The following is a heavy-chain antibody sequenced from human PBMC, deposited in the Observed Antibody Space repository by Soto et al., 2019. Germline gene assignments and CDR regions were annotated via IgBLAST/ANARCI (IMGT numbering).Heavy chain of an antibody. V-gene: IGHV3-9*01. CDR1: GFTFDDFA. CDR2: ITWNSGNI. CDR3: AMTRLYDTGTNDYHRDALDI. J-gene: IGHJ3*02. Sequence: EAQLVESGGGLIQPGGSLRLSCAVSGFTFDDFAMHWVRQAPGKGLEWVSSITWNSGNIDYADSVRGRFTISRDNARDSLYLQMNTLTPEDTALYYCAMTRLYDTGTNDYHRDALDIWGQGTQVTVSS. D-gene: IGHD3-22*01.